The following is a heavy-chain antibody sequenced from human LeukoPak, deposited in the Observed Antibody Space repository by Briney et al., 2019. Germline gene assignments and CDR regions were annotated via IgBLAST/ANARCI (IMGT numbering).Heavy chain of an antibody. Sequence: KPSETLSLTCTVSGGSISSHYWIWIRQSPEKGLEWIGDTSSSGSTGYNPSLRSRVTISLDTSKNQFSLNLSSVTAADTAVYYCARGALRGFYAFFYMDVWGKGTTVTVSS. J-gene: IGHJ6*03. CDR2: TSSSGST. D-gene: IGHD5/OR15-5a*01. CDR3: ARGALRGFYAFFYMDV. CDR1: GGSISSHY. V-gene: IGHV4-59*11.